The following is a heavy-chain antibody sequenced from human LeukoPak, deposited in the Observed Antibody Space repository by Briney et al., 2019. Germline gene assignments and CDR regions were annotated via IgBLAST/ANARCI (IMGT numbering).Heavy chain of an antibody. CDR1: SVSFDDYY. CDR3: TRMTTGHDY. D-gene: IGHD4-17*01. CDR2: INHSGYT. J-gene: IGHJ4*02. Sequence: SETLSLTCAVSSVSFDDYYWSWVRQTPGKGLEWIGEINHSGYTNDSPSLKSRVTLSIDTSRKQFSLNLRSVTVADAGIYYCTRMTTGHDYWGQGTLVTVSS. V-gene: IGHV4-34*01.